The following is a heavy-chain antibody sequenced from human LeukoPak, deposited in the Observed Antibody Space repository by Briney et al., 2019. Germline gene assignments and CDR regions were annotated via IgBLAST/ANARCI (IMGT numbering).Heavy chain of an antibody. D-gene: IGHD3-10*01. CDR1: GFTFSSFS. J-gene: IGHJ4*02. CDR2: ISTDSRTI. Sequence: GGSLRLSCAASGFTFSSFSMNWVRQAPGKGLEWVSYISTDSRTIYYADSVKGRFTIPRDNAKNLLYLQMNSLRDEDTAMYYCARSYMVPFDYWGQGTLVTVSS. V-gene: IGHV3-48*02. CDR3: ARSYMVPFDY.